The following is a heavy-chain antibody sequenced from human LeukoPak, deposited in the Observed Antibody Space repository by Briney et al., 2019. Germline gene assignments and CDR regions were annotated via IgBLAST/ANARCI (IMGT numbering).Heavy chain of an antibody. Sequence: SETLSLTCAGYGVSFSGYYWSWLRQPPGKGLEWIGEINHSGSTNYNPSLKSRVTISVDTSKNQFSLKLSSVTAADTAVYYCARHRRWLLLPSLWFDPWGQGTLVTVSP. CDR3: ARHRRWLLLPSLWFDP. CDR2: INHSGST. V-gene: IGHV4-34*01. CDR1: GVSFSGYY. J-gene: IGHJ5*02. D-gene: IGHD3-22*01.